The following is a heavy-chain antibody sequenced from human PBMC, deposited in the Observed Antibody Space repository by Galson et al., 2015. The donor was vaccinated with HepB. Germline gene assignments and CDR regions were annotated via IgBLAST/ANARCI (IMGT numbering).Heavy chain of an antibody. CDR1: GYTLTELS. D-gene: IGHD6-19*01. CDR3: ASVALGGFIAVAGNLWFDP. Sequence: SVKVSCKVSGYTLTELSMHWVRQAPGKGLEWMGGFDPEDGETIYAQKFQGRVTMTEDTSTDTAYMELSSLRSEDTAVYYCASVALGGFIAVAGNLWFDPWGQGTLVTVSS. V-gene: IGHV1-24*01. CDR2: FDPEDGET. J-gene: IGHJ5*02.